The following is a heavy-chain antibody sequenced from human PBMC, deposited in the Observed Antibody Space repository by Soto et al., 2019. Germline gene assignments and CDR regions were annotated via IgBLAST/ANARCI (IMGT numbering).Heavy chain of an antibody. V-gene: IGHV1-2*04. J-gene: IGHJ6*02. D-gene: IGHD3-3*01. CDR3: ARDRQDFWSGYDPDWYYYYGMDV. CDR1: GYTFTSYY. Sequence: GASVKVSCKASGYTFTSYYMHWVRQAPGQGQERMRKINTIGGRTSYAQKFQGWVTMTRDTSISTAYMELSRLRSDDTAVYYCARDRQDFWSGYDPDWYYYYGMDVWGQGTTVTVSS. CDR2: INTIGGRT.